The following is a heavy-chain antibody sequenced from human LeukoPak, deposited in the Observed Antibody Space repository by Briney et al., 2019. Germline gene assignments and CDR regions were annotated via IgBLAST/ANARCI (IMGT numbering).Heavy chain of an antibody. V-gene: IGHV1-69*13. D-gene: IGHD3-10*01. CDR2: IIPIFNTT. CDR3: ARRYYGSGSANWFDP. Sequence: ASVKVSCKASGGTFSDYVISWVRQAPGQGLEWMGGIIPIFNTTNYAQEFQGRVTITADGSTSTAYMELSSLRSEDTAVYYCARRYYGSGSANWFDPWGQGTLVTVSS. J-gene: IGHJ5*02. CDR1: GGTFSDYV.